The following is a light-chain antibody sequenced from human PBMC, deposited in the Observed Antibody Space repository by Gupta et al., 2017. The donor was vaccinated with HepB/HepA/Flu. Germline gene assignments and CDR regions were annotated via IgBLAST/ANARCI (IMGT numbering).Light chain of an antibody. CDR1: QSVSDSQ. CDR2: AVS. J-gene: IGKJ1*01. Sequence: EIVLTQSPGTLSLSPGERATLSCRTSQSVSDSQLAWYQQKPGQAPRLLIYAVSIRATGVPDRVSGSGSGTXFTLTIXILEPEDFAVYYCQQDDSFTGTFGXGTKVEI. V-gene: IGKV3-20*01. CDR3: QQDDSFTGT.